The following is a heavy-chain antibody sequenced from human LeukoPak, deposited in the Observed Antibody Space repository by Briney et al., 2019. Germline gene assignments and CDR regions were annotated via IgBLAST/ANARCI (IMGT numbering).Heavy chain of an antibody. D-gene: IGHD6-19*01. CDR1: GYTLTELS. J-gene: IGHJ4*02. CDR3: ATEYSSGWYGGFDY. Sequence: ALVKVSCKVSGYTLTELSMHWVRQAPGKGLEWMGGFDPEDGETIYAQKFQGRVTMTEDTSTDTAYMELSSLRSEDTAVYYCATEYSSGWYGGFDYWGQGTLVTVSS. V-gene: IGHV1-24*01. CDR2: FDPEDGET.